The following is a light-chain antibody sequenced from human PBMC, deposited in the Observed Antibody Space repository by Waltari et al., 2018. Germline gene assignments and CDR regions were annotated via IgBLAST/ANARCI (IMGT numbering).Light chain of an antibody. V-gene: IGKV1-5*03. Sequence: DVQMTQSPSTLSAVVGDRVSLTCRASQSVNLWLTWYQQKPGKAPRLLIYKTSTLESGVPSRFSGSGSGTDFTLTISSLQPDDFATYFCQQCYSSPWTFGQGTKLDIK. J-gene: IGKJ1*01. CDR2: KTS. CDR1: QSVNLW. CDR3: QQCYSSPWT.